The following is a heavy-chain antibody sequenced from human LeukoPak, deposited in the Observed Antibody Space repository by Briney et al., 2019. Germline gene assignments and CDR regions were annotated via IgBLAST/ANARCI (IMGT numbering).Heavy chain of an antibody. D-gene: IGHD3-10*01. CDR2: IIPILGIA. J-gene: IGHJ6*02. Sequence: GASVKVSCEASGGTFSSYAISWVRQAPGQGLEWMGRIIPILGIANYAQKFQGRVTITADKSTSTAYMELSSLRSEDTAVYYCARDWFGDLHYCYYYGMDVWGQGTTVTVSS. CDR3: ARDWFGDLHYCYYYGMDV. CDR1: GGTFSSYA. V-gene: IGHV1-69*04.